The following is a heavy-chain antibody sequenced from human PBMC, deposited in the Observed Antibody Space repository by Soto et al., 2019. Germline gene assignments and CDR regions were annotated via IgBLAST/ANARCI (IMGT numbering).Heavy chain of an antibody. D-gene: IGHD3-10*01. CDR1: GYTFTSYA. J-gene: IGHJ1*01. CDR2: INAGNGNT. V-gene: IGHV1-3*01. Sequence: QVQLVQSGAEVKKPGASVKVSCKASGYTFTSYAMHWVRQAPGQRLEWMGWINAGNGNTKYSQKFQGRVTITRDTSASTAYMELSSLRSEDTAVYYCAGEDYGSGRIAEYFQHWGQGTLVTVSS. CDR3: AGEDYGSGRIAEYFQH.